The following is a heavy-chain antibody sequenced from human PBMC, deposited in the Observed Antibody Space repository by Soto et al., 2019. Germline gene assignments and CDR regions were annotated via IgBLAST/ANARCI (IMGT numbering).Heavy chain of an antibody. CDR1: GFSLSSTRMA. CDR3: AHIVVAGLGYYFDY. J-gene: IGHJ4*02. V-gene: IGHV2-5*02. D-gene: IGHD6-19*01. CDR2: IYWDDDK. Sequence: QITLKESGPTLVKPPQTLTLTCTFSGFSLSSTRMAVGWIRQPPGKALEWLALIYWDDDKRYSPFLKSRLTITKDTSKNQVVLTMSNMDPVDTARYYCAHIVVAGLGYYFDYWGQGTLVTVSS.